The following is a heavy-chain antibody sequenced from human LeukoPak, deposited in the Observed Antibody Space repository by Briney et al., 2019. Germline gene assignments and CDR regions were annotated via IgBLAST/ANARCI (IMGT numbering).Heavy chain of an antibody. CDR2: IYYSGST. D-gene: IGHD3-3*01. CDR3: AKGHYEPRYNWFDP. CDR1: GGSISSCDYC. Sequence: SQTLSLTCTVSGGSISSCDYCWSWIRQHPGKGLEWIGYIYYSGSTYYNPSLKSRVTISVDTFKNQFSLKVNSVTAADTAVYYCAKGHYEPRYNWFDPWGQGTLVTVSS. V-gene: IGHV4-31*03. J-gene: IGHJ5*02.